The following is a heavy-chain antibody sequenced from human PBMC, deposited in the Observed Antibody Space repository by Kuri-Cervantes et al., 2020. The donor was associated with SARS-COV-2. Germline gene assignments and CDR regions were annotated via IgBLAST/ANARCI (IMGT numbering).Heavy chain of an antibody. CDR2: ISYDGSNK. D-gene: IGHD6-13*01. Sequence: GGSLRLSCAASGFTFSGHWIHWVRQAPGKGLEWVAVISYDGSNKYYADSVKGRFTISRDNSKNTLYLQMNSLRAEDTAVYYCARRSWYWRDYYGMDVWGQGTTVTVSS. CDR3: ARRSWYWRDYYGMDV. V-gene: IGHV3-30-3*01. J-gene: IGHJ6*02. CDR1: GFTFSGHW.